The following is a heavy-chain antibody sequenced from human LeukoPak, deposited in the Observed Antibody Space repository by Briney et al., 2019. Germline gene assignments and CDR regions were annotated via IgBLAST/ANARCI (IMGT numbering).Heavy chain of an antibody. Sequence: GGSLRLSCAASGFTFSSYSMNWVRQAPGKGLEWVSYISSSSSTIYYADSVKGRFTISRDNAKNSLYLQMNSLRAEDTAVYYCARDRVSSSWYSDFQHWGQGTLVTVSS. V-gene: IGHV3-48*01. J-gene: IGHJ1*01. D-gene: IGHD6-13*01. CDR3: ARDRVSSSWYSDFQH. CDR2: ISSSSSTI. CDR1: GFTFSSYS.